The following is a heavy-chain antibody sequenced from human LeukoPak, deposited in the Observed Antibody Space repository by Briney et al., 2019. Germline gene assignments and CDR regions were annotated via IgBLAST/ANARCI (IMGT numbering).Heavy chain of an antibody. J-gene: IGHJ4*02. CDR1: GVIFSSYA. Sequence: PGGSLRLSCAASGVIFSSYAMSWVRQAPGRGPEWVSVISGSGGSRYYADSVKGRFTISRDNSKNTLYPQMNSLRAEDTAVYYCVKDSPPRYSGSPPAYWGQGTLVTVSS. CDR2: ISGSGGSR. V-gene: IGHV3-23*01. CDR3: VKDSPPRYSGSPPAY. D-gene: IGHD1-26*01.